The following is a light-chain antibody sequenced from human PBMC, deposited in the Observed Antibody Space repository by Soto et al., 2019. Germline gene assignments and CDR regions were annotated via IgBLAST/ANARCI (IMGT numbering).Light chain of an antibody. CDR1: SSDVGAYNF. Sequence: QSVLTQPASVSGSPGQSITISCTGTSSDVGAYNFVSWYQFHPDRAPKLIIYEVTIRPSGVSNRFSGSKSGNTASLTISGLQAEDEADYYCSSYTTSAPYVFGSGTKLTVL. V-gene: IGLV2-14*01. CDR3: SSYTTSAPYV. J-gene: IGLJ1*01. CDR2: EVT.